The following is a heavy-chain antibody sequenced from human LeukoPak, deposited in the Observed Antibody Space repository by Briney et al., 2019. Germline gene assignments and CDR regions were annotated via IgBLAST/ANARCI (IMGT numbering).Heavy chain of an antibody. CDR3: ARHSDVIGAI. D-gene: IGHD3-10*01. Sequence: GESLRISCKASGYTFTHQWIGWVRQMSGSGLEWMGIIYPRDSDTIYSPSFQGHVTISADTSINTAYLEWSSLEAPDTAIYYCARHSDVIGAIWGQGTLVTVSS. CDR2: IYPRDSDT. J-gene: IGHJ4*02. CDR1: GYTFTHQW. V-gene: IGHV5-51*01.